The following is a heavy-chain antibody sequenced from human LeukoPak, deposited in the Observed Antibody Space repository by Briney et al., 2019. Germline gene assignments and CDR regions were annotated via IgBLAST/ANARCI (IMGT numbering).Heavy chain of an antibody. CDR2: IYYSGST. D-gene: IGHD3-3*01. J-gene: IGHJ4*02. Sequence: PSETLSLTCTVSGGSISSYYWGWIRQPPGKGLEWIGSIYYSGSTYYNPSLKSRVTISVDTSKNQFSLKLSSVTAADTAVYYCARSRPYDFWSGFPDYWGQGTLVTVSS. V-gene: IGHV4-39*01. CDR3: ARSRPYDFWSGFPDY. CDR1: GGSISSYY.